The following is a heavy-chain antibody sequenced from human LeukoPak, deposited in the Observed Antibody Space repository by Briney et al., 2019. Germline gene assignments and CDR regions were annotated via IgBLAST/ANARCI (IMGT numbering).Heavy chain of an antibody. V-gene: IGHV4-59*01. D-gene: IGHD6-13*01. Sequence: SETLSLTCTVSGGSISSYYWSWIRQPPGKGLEWGGYIYYSGSTNYNPSLKSPVTMSVDTSKNQFSLKLSSVTAADTAVYYCARAYSSSWYFNWFDPWGQGTLVTVSS. CDR1: GGSISSYY. CDR2: IYYSGST. J-gene: IGHJ5*02. CDR3: ARAYSSSWYFNWFDP.